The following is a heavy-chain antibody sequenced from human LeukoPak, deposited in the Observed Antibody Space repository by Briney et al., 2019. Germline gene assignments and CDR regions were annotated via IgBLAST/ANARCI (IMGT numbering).Heavy chain of an antibody. CDR1: GFTFGSYW. J-gene: IGHJ4*02. D-gene: IGHD1-14*01. CDR3: ARSGGPTGVDY. V-gene: IGHV3-7*01. Sequence: GGSLRLSCAASGFTFGSYWMSWVRQAPGKGLEWVANIKQDGSEKYYVDSVKGRFTISRDNAKNSLYLQMNSLRAEDTAVYYCARSGGPTGVDYWGQGTLVTVSS. CDR2: IKQDGSEK.